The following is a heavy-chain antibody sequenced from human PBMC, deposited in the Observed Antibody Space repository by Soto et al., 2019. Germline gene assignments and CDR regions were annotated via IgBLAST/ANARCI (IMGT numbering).Heavy chain of an antibody. J-gene: IGHJ6*02. CDR1: GGSITSYY. CDR3: ARRIRGALYGMDV. V-gene: IGHV4-59*08. CDR2: IYYSGSI. Sequence: SETLSLTCAVSGGSITSYYWSWIRQSPGKGLEWIGYIYYSGSIYYNPSLKSRVTISVDTSKNQFSLKLSSVTAADTAVYYCARRIRGALYGMDVWGQGTTVTVSS. D-gene: IGHD3-10*01.